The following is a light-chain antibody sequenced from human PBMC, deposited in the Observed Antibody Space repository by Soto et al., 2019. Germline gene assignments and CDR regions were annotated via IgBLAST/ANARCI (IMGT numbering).Light chain of an antibody. Sequence: QLVLTQSSSASASLGSSVKLTCTLSSGHNTYIIAWHQQQPGKAPRYLMKVEDSGSYNKGRGVPDRFSGSSSGADRYLTIYNLQFEDEADYYCETWDSNTRVFGGGTKLTVL. J-gene: IGLJ2*01. V-gene: IGLV4-60*02. CDR3: ETWDSNTRV. CDR1: SGHNTYI. CDR2: VEDSGSY.